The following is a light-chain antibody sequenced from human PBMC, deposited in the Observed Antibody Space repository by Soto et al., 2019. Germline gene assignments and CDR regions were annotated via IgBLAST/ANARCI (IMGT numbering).Light chain of an antibody. CDR3: ATWDDSLNVV. Sequence: QSVLTQSPSASGTPGQRVSISCSGSTSNIGTNTVSWYQHVPGTAPQLLIYSNDHRPSAVPGRVSGSKSGTSASLAISGLLSEDEADYYCATWDDSLNVVFGGGTKLTVL. V-gene: IGLV1-44*01. CDR1: TSNIGTNT. CDR2: SND. J-gene: IGLJ2*01.